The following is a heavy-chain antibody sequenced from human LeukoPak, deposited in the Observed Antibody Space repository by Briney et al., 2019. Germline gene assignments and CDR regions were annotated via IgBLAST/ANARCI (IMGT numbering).Heavy chain of an antibody. V-gene: IGHV3-21*01. J-gene: IGHJ5*02. D-gene: IGHD2-15*01. CDR1: GFTFSSYS. CDR2: ISTSSSYI. CDR3: ARGADGVSSNSRGWFDP. Sequence: GGSLRLSCTASGFTFSSYSMNWVRQAPGKGLEWVSSISTSSSYIYYADSVKGRFTISRDNARNSLYLQMNTLRAEDSAVYSCARGADGVSSNSRGWFDPWGQGTLVTVSS.